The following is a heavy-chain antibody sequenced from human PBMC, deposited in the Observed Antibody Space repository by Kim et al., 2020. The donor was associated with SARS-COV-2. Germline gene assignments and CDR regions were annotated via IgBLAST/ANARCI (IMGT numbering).Heavy chain of an antibody. V-gene: IGHV3-9*01. Sequence: GRFTISRDNAKNSLYLQMNSLRAEDTALYYCAKDIRGWGSSSSGRAAFDIWGQGTMVTVSS. CDR3: AKDIRGWGSSSSGRAAFDI. J-gene: IGHJ3*02. D-gene: IGHD6-6*01.